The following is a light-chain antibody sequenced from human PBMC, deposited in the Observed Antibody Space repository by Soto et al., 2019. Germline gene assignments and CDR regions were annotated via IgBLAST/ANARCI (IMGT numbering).Light chain of an antibody. V-gene: IGKV3-20*01. CDR2: GAS. CDR3: QQYNDLPRT. CDR1: QSVASSY. Sequence: EIVLTQSPGTLPLSPGERATLSCRASQSVASSYLAWYQQKPGQAPRLLIYGASSRATGIPDRFSVSGSGTDFTLTISSLQSEDFAVYYCQQYNDLPRTLGQGTKVEIK. J-gene: IGKJ1*01.